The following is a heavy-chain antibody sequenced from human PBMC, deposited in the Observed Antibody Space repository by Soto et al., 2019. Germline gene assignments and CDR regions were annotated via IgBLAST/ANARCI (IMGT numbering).Heavy chain of an antibody. CDR2: IKQDGSEK. CDR1: GFTFSSYW. V-gene: IGHV3-7*01. CDR3: ARLSDLNRDGYNYYYYGMDV. J-gene: IGHJ6*02. D-gene: IGHD5-12*01. Sequence: GGSLRLSCAASGFTFSSYWMSWVRQAPGKGLEWVANIKQDGSEKYYVDSVKGRFTISRDNAKNSLYLQMNSLRAEDTAVYYCARLSDLNRDGYNYYYYGMDVWGQGTTVTVSS.